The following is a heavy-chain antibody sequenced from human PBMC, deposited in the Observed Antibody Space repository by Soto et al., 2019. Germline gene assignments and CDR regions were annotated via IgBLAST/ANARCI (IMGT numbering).Heavy chain of an antibody. CDR1: GGTFSSYA. Sequence: SVKVSCKASGGTFSSYAISWVRQAPGQGLEWMGGIIPIFGTANYAQKFQGRVTITADESTSTAYMELSSLGSEDTAVYYCARAHYDSSGYYPIRFDPWGQGTLVTVSS. CDR3: ARAHYDSSGYYPIRFDP. CDR2: IIPIFGTA. D-gene: IGHD3-22*01. V-gene: IGHV1-69*13. J-gene: IGHJ5*02.